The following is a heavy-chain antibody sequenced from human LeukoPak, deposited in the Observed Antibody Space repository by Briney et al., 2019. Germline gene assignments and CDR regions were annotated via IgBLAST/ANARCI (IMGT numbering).Heavy chain of an antibody. J-gene: IGHJ3*02. CDR3: ALTVGGYYYDSSGYYFGAFDI. Sequence: PGGSLRLSCAASGFTFSSYEMNWVRQAPGKGLEWVSYIGTSANTIYYADSVKGRFTISRDNSENTLYLQMNSLRAEDTAVYYCALTVGGYYYDSSGYYFGAFDIWGQGTMVTVSS. V-gene: IGHV3-48*03. CDR2: IGTSANTI. D-gene: IGHD3-22*01. CDR1: GFTFSSYE.